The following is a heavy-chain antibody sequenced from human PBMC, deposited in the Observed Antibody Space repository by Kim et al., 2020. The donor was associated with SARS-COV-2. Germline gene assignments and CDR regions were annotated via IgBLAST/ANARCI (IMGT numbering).Heavy chain of an antibody. J-gene: IGHJ5*02. D-gene: IGHD3-10*01. CDR3: ARGFTAVGVS. V-gene: IGHV3-74*01. Sequence: GGSLRLSCAASGFTFSDYGMHWVRQPPGKGLVWVSLIKNDGITTSYADFVKGRFTISRDNAKNTLYLQMNSLRAEDTAVYYCARGFTAVGVSWGQGTLVT. CDR1: GFTFSDYG. CDR2: IKNDGITT.